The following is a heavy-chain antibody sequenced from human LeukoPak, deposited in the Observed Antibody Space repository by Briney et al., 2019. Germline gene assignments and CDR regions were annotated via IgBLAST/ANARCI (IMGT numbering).Heavy chain of an antibody. CDR3: ARDLTYSSSPPGWYFDL. D-gene: IGHD6-6*01. V-gene: IGHV3-66*01. CDR1: GLSVSSNY. J-gene: IGHJ2*01. CDR2: IYRDGSS. Sequence: GGSLRLSCVASGLSVSSNYMSWVRQAPGKGLEWVSVIYRDGSSYYAESVKGRFTISRDNSKNTLYIQMNSLRAEDTALYYCARDLTYSSSPPGWYFDLWGRGALVTVSS.